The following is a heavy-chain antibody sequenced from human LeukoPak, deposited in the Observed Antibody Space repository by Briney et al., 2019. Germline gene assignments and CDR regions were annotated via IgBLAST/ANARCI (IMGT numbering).Heavy chain of an antibody. Sequence: PSETLSLTCAVSGDSISNSNWWSWVRQPPGKGLEWIGEIYHSVGANYNPSLMSRVTISVDKSKNQFSLKLSSVTAADTAVHYCARRPPMVRGVIMSIDYWGQGTLVTVSS. CDR2: IYHSVGA. D-gene: IGHD3-10*01. CDR3: ARRPPMVRGVIMSIDY. CDR1: GDSISNSNW. J-gene: IGHJ4*02. V-gene: IGHV4-4*02.